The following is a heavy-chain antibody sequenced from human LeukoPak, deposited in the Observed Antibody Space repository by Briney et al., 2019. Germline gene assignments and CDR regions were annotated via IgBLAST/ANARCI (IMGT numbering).Heavy chain of an antibody. D-gene: IGHD2-15*01. CDR3: ARHESFCSGGSCYSVLFDY. V-gene: IGHV5-10-1*01. CDR2: IDPSDSYT. CDR1: GSSFTSYW. Sequence: GASLQISCKGSGSSFTSYWISWVRQLPGKGLEWMGRIDPSDSYTNYSPSFQGHVTISADKSISTAYLQWSSLKASDTAMYYCARHESFCSGGSCYSVLFDYWGQGTLVTVSS. J-gene: IGHJ4*02.